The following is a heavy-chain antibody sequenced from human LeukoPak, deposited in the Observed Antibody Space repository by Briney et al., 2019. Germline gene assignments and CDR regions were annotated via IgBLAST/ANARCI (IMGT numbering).Heavy chain of an antibody. V-gene: IGHV3-23*01. D-gene: IGHD1/OR15-1a*01. Sequence: GGSLRLSCAGSGFPFSSYPISWVRQPPGKGLEWVSGISGSGGSTYYADSGKGRFTISRDNSKNTVYLQMNSLRAEDTAVYYCAKDKQPGVSWYFDLWGRGTLVTVSS. CDR2: ISGSGGST. J-gene: IGHJ2*01. CDR3: AKDKQPGVSWYFDL. CDR1: GFPFSSYP.